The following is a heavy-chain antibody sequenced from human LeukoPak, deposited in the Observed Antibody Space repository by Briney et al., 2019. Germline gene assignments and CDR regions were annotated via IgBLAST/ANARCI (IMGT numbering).Heavy chain of an antibody. CDR1: GGSISSYY. Sequence: PSETLSLTCTVSGGSISSYYWSWIRQPPGKGLEWIGYIYYSGSTNYNPSLKSRVTISVDTSKNQFSLKLRSLTAADTAIYYCARVRGALNAFDIWGQGTMVTVSS. V-gene: IGHV4-59*12. CDR2: IYYSGST. D-gene: IGHD1-26*01. CDR3: ARVRGALNAFDI. J-gene: IGHJ3*02.